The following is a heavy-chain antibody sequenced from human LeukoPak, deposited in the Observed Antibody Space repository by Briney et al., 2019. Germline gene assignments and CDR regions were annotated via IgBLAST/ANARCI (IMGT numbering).Heavy chain of an antibody. CDR2: ISYDGNNK. CDR3: ARDLSMYYYYGMDV. Sequence: GGSLRLSCVASGFTFSTYAMHWVRQAPGKGLEWVAVISYDGNNKYYADSVRGRFTTSRDNSKNTLSLQMDSLRAEDTAVYYCARDLSMYYYYGMDVWGQGTTVTVSS. J-gene: IGHJ6*02. V-gene: IGHV3-30-3*01. CDR1: GFTFSTYA.